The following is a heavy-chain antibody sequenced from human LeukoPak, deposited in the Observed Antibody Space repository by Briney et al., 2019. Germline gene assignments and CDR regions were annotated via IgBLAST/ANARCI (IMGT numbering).Heavy chain of an antibody. D-gene: IGHD3-3*01. CDR1: GFTFSSYS. CDR3: ARDGRRGYDFWSSFDY. V-gene: IGHV3-21*05. Sequence: GGSLRLSCAASGFTFSSYSMNWVRQAPGKGMEWVSYISSSSSYIDYADSVKGRFNISRDNAKNSLYLQMNSLRAEDTAVYYCARDGRRGYDFWSSFDYWGQGTLVTVSS. J-gene: IGHJ4*02. CDR2: ISSSSSYI.